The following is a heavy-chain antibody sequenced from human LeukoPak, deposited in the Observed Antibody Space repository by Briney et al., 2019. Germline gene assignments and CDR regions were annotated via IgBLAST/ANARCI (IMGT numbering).Heavy chain of an antibody. V-gene: IGHV1-46*01. CDR2: INPSGGST. Sequence: ASVKVSCKASGYTFTSYYMHWVRQAPGQGLEWMGIINPSGGSTSYAQKFQGRVTMTTDTSTSTAYMELRSLRSDDTAVYYCARDMGRQQLPWGAFDIWGQGTMVTVSS. J-gene: IGHJ3*02. CDR3: ARDMGRQQLPWGAFDI. CDR1: GYTFTSYY. D-gene: IGHD6-13*01.